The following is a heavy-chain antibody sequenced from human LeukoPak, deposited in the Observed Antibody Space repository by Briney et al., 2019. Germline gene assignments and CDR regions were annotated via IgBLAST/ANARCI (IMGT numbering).Heavy chain of an antibody. CDR3: ARVGSIAAAGTPDY. Sequence: QPGGSLRLSCAASGFTFSSYAITWVRQAPGKGLEWVSGISGSGGSTYYADSVKGRFTISRDNAENSLYLQVNSLRAEDTAVYYCARVGSIAAAGTPDYWGQGTLVTVSS. D-gene: IGHD6-13*01. J-gene: IGHJ4*02. CDR2: ISGSGGST. CDR1: GFTFSSYA. V-gene: IGHV3-23*01.